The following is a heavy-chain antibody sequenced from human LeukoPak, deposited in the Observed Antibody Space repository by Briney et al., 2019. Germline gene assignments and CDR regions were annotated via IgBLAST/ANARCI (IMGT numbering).Heavy chain of an antibody. V-gene: IGHV1-46*01. CDR1: GYILSSYK. J-gene: IGHJ4*02. D-gene: IGHD2-21*02. Sequence: GASVKVSCKASGYILSSYKMHWVRQAPGQGLEWLGIINPSGGDTKYAQKFQGRVTLTRDKSTSTVYMELSSLTSDDTAVYYCARTYCAEDCSIRYFDYWGQGTLVTVSS. CDR3: ARTYCAEDCSIRYFDY. CDR2: INPSGGDT.